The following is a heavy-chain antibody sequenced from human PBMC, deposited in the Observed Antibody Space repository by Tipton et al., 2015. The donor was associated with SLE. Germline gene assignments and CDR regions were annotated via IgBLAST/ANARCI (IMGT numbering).Heavy chain of an antibody. J-gene: IGHJ4*02. CDR2: LHHSGNT. V-gene: IGHV4-39*07. CDR1: GGSISSSRYY. CDR3: ATEVRFGVVIYFEH. D-gene: IGHD3-3*01. Sequence: TLSLTCTVSGGSISSSRYYWGWIRQPPGKGLEWIGELHHSGNTDYNPSLKSRVTFSIDTSTNQFSLQLTSVTAADTAVYYCATEVRFGVVIYFEHWGQGTLVTVPS.